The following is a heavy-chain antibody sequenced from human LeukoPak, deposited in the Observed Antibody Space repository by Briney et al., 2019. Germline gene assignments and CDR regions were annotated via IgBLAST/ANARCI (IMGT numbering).Heavy chain of an antibody. J-gene: IGHJ5*02. CDR3: ARQGYRYSSSWYWFDP. D-gene: IGHD6-13*01. Sequence: GESLKISCKGSGYSFTSYWIVWVRQMPGKGLEWMGIIYPGDSDTRYSPSFQGQVTISADKSISTAYLQWSSLKASDTAMYYRARQGYRYSSSWYWFDPWGQGTLVTVSS. CDR2: IYPGDSDT. V-gene: IGHV5-51*01. CDR1: GYSFTSYW.